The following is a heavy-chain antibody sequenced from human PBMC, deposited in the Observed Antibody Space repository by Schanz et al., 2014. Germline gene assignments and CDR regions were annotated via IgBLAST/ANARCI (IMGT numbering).Heavy chain of an antibody. Sequence: VQLQESGPGLVKPSQTLSLTCSVSGGSISSGSYYWNWIRQPAEKGREWIGFISYSGSTYYNPALKSRVTISVDTSKNQFSMNLSSATAADTAVYYCARDRGRGDLPGDIWGQGTMXTVSS. J-gene: IGHJ3*02. D-gene: IGHD2-21*02. CDR1: GGSISSGSYY. CDR3: ARDRGRGDLPGDI. V-gene: IGHV4-31*03. CDR2: ISYSGST.